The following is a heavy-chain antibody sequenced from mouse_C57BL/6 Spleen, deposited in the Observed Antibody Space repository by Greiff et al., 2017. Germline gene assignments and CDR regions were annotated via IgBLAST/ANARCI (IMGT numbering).Heavy chain of an antibody. CDR3: ARSFPYYYGSSYYWYFDV. CDR1: GFSFTSYA. CDR2: IWTGGGT. V-gene: IGHV2-9-1*01. D-gene: IGHD1-1*01. Sequence: VQVVESGPGLVAPSQSLSITCTVSGFSFTSYAISWVRQPPGKGLEWLGVIWTGGGTNYNSALKSRLSISKDNSKRQVFLKMNSLQTDDTARYYCARSFPYYYGSSYYWYFDVWGKGTTVTVSS. J-gene: IGHJ1*03.